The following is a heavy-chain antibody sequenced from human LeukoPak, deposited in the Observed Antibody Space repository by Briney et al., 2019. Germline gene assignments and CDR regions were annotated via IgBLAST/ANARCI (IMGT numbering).Heavy chain of an antibody. J-gene: IGHJ4*02. D-gene: IGHD3-22*01. CDR2: IIPIYWTA. CDR3: AHSNSSGYYQWYYFDY. CDR1: RGTFINYA. V-gene: IGHV1-69*13. Sequence: VSSVTVSYMASRGTFINYAISWLRQAPGKGREGMGGIIPIYWTANYPHKFQGRVTITADESTSTAYMELSSLRSEDTAVYYCAHSNSSGYYQWYYFDYWGQGTLVTVSS.